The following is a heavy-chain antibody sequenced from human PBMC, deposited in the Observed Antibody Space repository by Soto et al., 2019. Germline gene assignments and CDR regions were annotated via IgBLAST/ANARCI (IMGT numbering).Heavy chain of an antibody. V-gene: IGHV1-69*12. D-gene: IGHD1-1*01. Sequence: QVQLVQSGVEVKKPGSSVKVSCKASGGTLNSYAIDWARQAPGQGLEWMGGIIPIFGNTYYAQRLQGGVKLTADESTRTAYMELSTLTSEDTAVYYCARGTVTGSEYNFYYYGMDVWGQGTTVIVSS. CDR3: ARGTVTGSEYNFYYYGMDV. CDR2: IIPIFGNT. CDR1: GGTLNSYA. J-gene: IGHJ6*02.